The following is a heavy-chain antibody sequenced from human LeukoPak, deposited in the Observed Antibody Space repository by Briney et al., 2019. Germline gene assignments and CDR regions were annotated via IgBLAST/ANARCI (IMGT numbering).Heavy chain of an antibody. CDR1: GGTFSSYA. J-gene: IGHJ3*02. CDR3: ARGIAAAWDSFYI. D-gene: IGHD6-13*01. V-gene: IGHV1-69*04. Sequence: SVKVSCKASGGTFSSYAISWVRQAPGQGLEWMGRIIPILGIANYAQKFQGRVTITADKSTSTAYMELSSLRSEDTAVYYCARGIAAAWDSFYIWGQGKMVTVFS. CDR2: IIPILGIA.